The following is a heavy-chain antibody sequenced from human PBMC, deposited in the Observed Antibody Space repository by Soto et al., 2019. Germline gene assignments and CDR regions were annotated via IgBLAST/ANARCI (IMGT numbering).Heavy chain of an antibody. J-gene: IGHJ6*02. CDR3: ARAEQQLVRVDPPTYYYYGMDV. V-gene: IGHV1-69*02. CDR2: IIPILGIA. Sequence: QVQLVQSGAAVKKPGSSVEVSCKASGGTFSSYTISWVRQAPGQGLEWMGRIIPILGIANYAQKFQGRVTITADKSTSTAYMELSSLRSEDTAVYYCARAEQQLVRVDPPTYYYYGMDVWGQGTTVTVSS. D-gene: IGHD6-13*01. CDR1: GGTFSSYT.